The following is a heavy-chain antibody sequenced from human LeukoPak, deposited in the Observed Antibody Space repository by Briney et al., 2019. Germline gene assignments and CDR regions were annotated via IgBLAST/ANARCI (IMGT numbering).Heavy chain of an antibody. D-gene: IGHD3-3*01. CDR1: GGSISSND. J-gene: IGHJ4*02. CDR3: ATSPKFGVVSD. Sequence: SETLSLTCIVSGGSISSNDWNWIRQPPGQGLEWIGNIYYSGSTYYNPSLMSRGAISVDRSRNQFSLNLTSSTAADTAVYYCATSPKFGVVSDWGQGTLVTVSS. V-gene: IGHV4-59*01. CDR2: IYYSGST.